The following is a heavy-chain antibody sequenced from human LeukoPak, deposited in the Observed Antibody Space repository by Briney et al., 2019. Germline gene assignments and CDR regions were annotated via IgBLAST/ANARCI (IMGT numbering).Heavy chain of an antibody. D-gene: IGHD1/OR15-1a*01. CDR2: IRFDGSDQ. J-gene: IGHJ4*02. CDR3: AKEGTASKPSDLDY. CDR1: GFTFSDYG. Sequence: GGSLRLSCAASGFTFSDYGIHWVRQAPGRGLGWVAFIRFDGSDQYYADSVKGRFTISRDNSKNKLFLQMNSLRPDDTAVYYCAKEGTASKPSDLDYWGQGTLVTVSS. V-gene: IGHV3-30*02.